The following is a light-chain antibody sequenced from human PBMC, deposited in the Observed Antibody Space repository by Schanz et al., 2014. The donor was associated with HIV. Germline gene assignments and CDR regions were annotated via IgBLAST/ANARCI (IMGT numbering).Light chain of an antibody. CDR2: DAS. Sequence: EIEMTQSPATLSVSPGERATLSCRASQSVSNNLAWYQQRPGQAPRLLIYDASTRATGIPARFSGSGSGTEFTLTISRLQSEDFVVYYCQQYNDWPPITFVQGTRLEIK. CDR3: QQYNDWPPIT. V-gene: IGKV3-15*01. J-gene: IGKJ5*01. CDR1: QSVSNN.